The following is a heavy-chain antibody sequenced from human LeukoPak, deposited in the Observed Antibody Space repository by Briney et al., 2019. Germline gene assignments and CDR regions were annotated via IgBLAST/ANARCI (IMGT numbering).Heavy chain of an antibody. CDR3: ARERSYCSGASCSLDL. CDR1: GFSLSIYD. CDR2: TGLSSSYI. J-gene: IGHJ5*02. Sequence: PGGSLRLSCAASGFSLSIYDMVWVRQAPGKGLEWIASTGLSSSYIGYADSVKGRFTISRDTGEHSVYLQMNSLRAEDTAVYFCARERSYCSGASCSLDLWGQGTLVTVSS. V-gene: IGHV3-21*01. D-gene: IGHD2-15*01.